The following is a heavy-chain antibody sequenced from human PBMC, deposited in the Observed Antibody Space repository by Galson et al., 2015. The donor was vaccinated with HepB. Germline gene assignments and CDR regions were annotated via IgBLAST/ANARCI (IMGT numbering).Heavy chain of an antibody. V-gene: IGHV4-61*03. Sequence: LSLTCTVAGDSVSSTSFYWSWIRQPPGKGLEWIGYIHNSGTTNYSPSLKSRVTISIDTSKKVFSLKLTSVTAADTAVYYCARVPRYVTIPRGGYYFDYWGQGTLVTVSA. J-gene: IGHJ4*02. CDR1: GDSVSSTSFY. CDR3: ARVPRYVTIPRGGYYFDY. CDR2: IHNSGTT. D-gene: IGHD3-10*02.